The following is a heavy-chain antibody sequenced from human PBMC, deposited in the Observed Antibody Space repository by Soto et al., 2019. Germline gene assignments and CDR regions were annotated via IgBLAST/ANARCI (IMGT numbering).Heavy chain of an antibody. V-gene: IGHV4-31*03. CDR3: ASVASSGYYY. CDR1: GGSISSGGYY. J-gene: IGHJ4*02. CDR2: IYYSGST. D-gene: IGHD3-22*01. Sequence: SATLSLTCTVSGGSISSGGYYWSWIRQHPGKGLEWIGYIYYSGSTYYNPSLKSRVTISVDTSKNQFSLKLSSVTAADTAVYYCASVASSGYYYWGQGTLVTVSS.